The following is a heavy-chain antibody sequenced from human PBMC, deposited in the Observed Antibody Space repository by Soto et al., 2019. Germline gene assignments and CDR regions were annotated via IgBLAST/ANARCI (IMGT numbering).Heavy chain of an antibody. V-gene: IGHV4-59*01. Sequence: SETLSLTCTVSGGSISSYYWSWIRQSPGKGLEWIGYIYYSGSTNYNPSLKSRVTISVDTSKNQFSLKLSSVTAADTAVYYCATRNSGYDLEYFDDGVQGTLVTVPT. CDR2: IYYSGST. CDR3: ATRNSGYDLEYFDD. CDR1: GGSISSYY. D-gene: IGHD5-12*01. J-gene: IGHJ4*02.